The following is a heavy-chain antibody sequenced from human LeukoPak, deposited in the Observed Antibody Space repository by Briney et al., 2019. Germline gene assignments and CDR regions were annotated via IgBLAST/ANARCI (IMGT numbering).Heavy chain of an antibody. V-gene: IGHV4-31*03. CDR3: ARYYCASSRCPGVDY. CDR1: GASITSGAYD. CDR2: SSYSGSA. J-gene: IGHJ4*02. Sequence: PSQTLSLTCTVSGASITSGAYDWTWIRQHPGESLEWIGYSSYSGSAYYNPSLKSRVTISVDTSKSQFSLKLSSVTAADTAVYYCARYYCASSRCPGVDYWGQGTLVTVSS. D-gene: IGHD2-2*01.